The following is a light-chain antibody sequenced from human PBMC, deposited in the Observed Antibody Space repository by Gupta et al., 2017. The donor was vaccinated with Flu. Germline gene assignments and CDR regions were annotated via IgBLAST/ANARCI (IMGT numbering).Light chain of an antibody. CDR3: QQYNNWPPWT. V-gene: IGKV3-15*01. J-gene: IGKJ1*01. Sequence: EIVMTQSPATLSVSPGERATLSCRASQSVSSNLAWDQQKPGQAPRLLIYGASTRATGIPARFSGSGSGTEFTLTISSLQSEDFAVYYCQQYNNWPPWTFGQGTQVEIK. CDR1: QSVSSN. CDR2: GAS.